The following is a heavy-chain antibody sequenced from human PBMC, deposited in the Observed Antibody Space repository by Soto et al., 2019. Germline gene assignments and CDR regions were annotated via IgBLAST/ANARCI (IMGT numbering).Heavy chain of an antibody. CDR3: ARQRSGSQYYGLDV. CDR2: TYYRSKWYT. D-gene: IGHD3-10*01. Sequence: QVQLQQSGARLVKPSQTLSLTCAISGDSVSSNSGAWNWIRQSPSRGLEWLGRTYYRSKWYTDYSVSVKSRISINPDTSKNEFSLQLNSVNPEDTAVYYCARQRSGSQYYGLDVWGQGTTVTVSS. V-gene: IGHV6-1*01. J-gene: IGHJ6*02. CDR1: GDSVSSNSGA.